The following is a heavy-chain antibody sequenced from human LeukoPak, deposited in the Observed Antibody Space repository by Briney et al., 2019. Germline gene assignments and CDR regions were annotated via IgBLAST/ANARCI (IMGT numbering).Heavy chain of an antibody. V-gene: IGHV4-59*01. J-gene: IGHJ3*02. CDR3: ARGEMATIEDAFDI. Sequence: SETLSLTCIVSGASISSDYWSWIRQPPGKGLEWIGYIFFSGSTNYNPSLKSRVTMSVETSKNQFSLNLSSVTAADTAVYYCARGEMATIEDAFDIWGQGTMVTVSS. CDR1: GASISSDY. D-gene: IGHD5-24*01. CDR2: IFFSGST.